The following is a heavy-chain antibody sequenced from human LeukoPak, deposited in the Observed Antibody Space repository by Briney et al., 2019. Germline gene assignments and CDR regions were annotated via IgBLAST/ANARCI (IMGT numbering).Heavy chain of an antibody. Sequence: SVKVSCKASGGTFSSCAISWVRQAPGQGLEWMGGIIPIFGTANYAQKFQGRVTITADESTSTAYMELSSLRSEDTAVYYCATGAAIRSYYYGMDVWGQGTTVTVSS. J-gene: IGHJ6*02. CDR1: GGTFSSCA. V-gene: IGHV1-69*01. D-gene: IGHD2-21*01. CDR3: ATGAAIRSYYYGMDV. CDR2: IIPIFGTA.